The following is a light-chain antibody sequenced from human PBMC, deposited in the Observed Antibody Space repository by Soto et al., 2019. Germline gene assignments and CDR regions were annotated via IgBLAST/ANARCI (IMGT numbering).Light chain of an antibody. J-gene: IGLJ1*01. CDR2: DVR. V-gene: IGLV2-14*01. CDR1: SSDVGAYNY. Sequence: QSALTQPASVSGSPGQSITISCTGTSSDVGAYNYLSWYQQHSGKAPKLMIYDVRNRPSGVSNRFSGSKSGNTASLTISGLQAEDEADYYCSSYTSSSTLYVFGTGTKLTVL. CDR3: SSYTSSSTLYV.